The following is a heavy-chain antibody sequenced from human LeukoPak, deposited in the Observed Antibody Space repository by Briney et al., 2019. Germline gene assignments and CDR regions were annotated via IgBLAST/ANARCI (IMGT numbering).Heavy chain of an antibody. CDR2: IKKDGSEK. V-gene: IGHV3-7*01. CDR3: ARVRGSSYFDY. D-gene: IGHD6-6*01. CDR1: GFTFSSYW. J-gene: IGHJ4*02. Sequence: GGSLRLSCAASGFTFSSYWMSWVRQAPGKGLEWVANIKKDGSEKYYVDSVMGRFTISRDNAKNSLYLQMNSLRAEDTAVYYCARVRGSSYFDYWGQGTLVTVSS.